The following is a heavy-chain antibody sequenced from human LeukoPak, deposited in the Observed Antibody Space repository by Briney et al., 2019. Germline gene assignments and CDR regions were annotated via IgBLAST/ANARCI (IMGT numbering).Heavy chain of an antibody. J-gene: IGHJ4*02. V-gene: IGHV3-11*05. D-gene: IGHD3-16*01. CDR2: ISSSSSYT. CDR1: GFTFSDYY. CDR3: ARERVLRV. Sequence: GGSLRLSCAASGFTFSDYYMTWIRQAPGKGLEWVSYISSSSSYTNYAASVRGRFIVSRDNAKNSLYLQMNSLRAEDTAVYYCARERVLRVWGQGTLVTVSS.